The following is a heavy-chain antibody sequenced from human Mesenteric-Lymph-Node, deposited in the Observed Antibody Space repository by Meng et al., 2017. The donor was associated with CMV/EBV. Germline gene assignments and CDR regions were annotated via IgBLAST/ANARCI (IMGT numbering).Heavy chain of an antibody. Sequence: GESLKISCAASGFTFSSYAMSWVRQAPGKGLEWVSAISGSGGSTYYADSVKGRFTISRDNSKNTLYLQMNSLRAEDTAVYYCAREAGIPALPFYWGQGTLVTVSS. CDR1: GFTFSSYA. CDR2: ISGSGGST. D-gene: IGHD6-6*01. J-gene: IGHJ4*02. V-gene: IGHV3-23*01. CDR3: AREAGIPALPFY.